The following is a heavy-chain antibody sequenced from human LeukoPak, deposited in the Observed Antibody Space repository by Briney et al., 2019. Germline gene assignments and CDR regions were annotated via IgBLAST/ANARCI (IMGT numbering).Heavy chain of an antibody. Sequence: SETLSLTCTVSGGSISSYYWSWIRQPPGKGLEWIGYIYYSGSTNYNPSLKSRVTISVDTSKNQFSLKLSSVTAADTAVYYCARAKDSHFDWLLPFDYWGQGTLVTVSS. CDR2: IYYSGST. J-gene: IGHJ4*02. CDR1: GGSISSYY. D-gene: IGHD3-9*01. CDR3: ARAKDSHFDWLLPFDY. V-gene: IGHV4-59*01.